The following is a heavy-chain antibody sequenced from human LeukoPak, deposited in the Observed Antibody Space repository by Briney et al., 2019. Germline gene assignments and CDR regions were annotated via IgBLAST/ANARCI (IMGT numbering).Heavy chain of an antibody. V-gene: IGHV3-23*01. CDR1: GFTFSSYA. CDR2: ISGSYSST. J-gene: IGHJ4*02. CDR3: AKETYIVVVPGGLFDF. D-gene: IGHD2-2*01. Sequence: GVSLRLSCAGSGFTFSSYAMSWVRQAPGMGLEWVSAISGSYSSTYYADSVKGRFTTSRNNSKNMLYLQMNSLRAEDTAIYYCAKETYIVVVPGGLFDFWGQGHLVPVSS.